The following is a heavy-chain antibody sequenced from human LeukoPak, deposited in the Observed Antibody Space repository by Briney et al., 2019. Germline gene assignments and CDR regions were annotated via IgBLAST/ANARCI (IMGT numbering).Heavy chain of an antibody. D-gene: IGHD2-15*01. V-gene: IGHV4-4*02. CDR2: IYHSGST. CDR3: ARVVDIVVVVAATPISYWYFDL. J-gene: IGHJ2*01. Sequence: SGTLSLTCAASGGSISSSNWWSWVRQPPGKGLEWIGEIYHSGSTNYNPSLKSRVTISVDKSKNQSSLKLSSVTAADTAVYYCARVVDIVVVVAATPISYWYFDLWGRGTLVTVSS. CDR1: GGSISSSNW.